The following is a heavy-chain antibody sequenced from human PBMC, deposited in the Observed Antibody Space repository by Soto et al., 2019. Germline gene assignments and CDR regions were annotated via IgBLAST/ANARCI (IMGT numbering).Heavy chain of an antibody. D-gene: IGHD1-26*01. CDR2: ISYDGTIK. Sequence: QVQLVESGGGVVQPGRSLRLSCAASGFTFTPYGMHWVRQVPGQGPEWVAVISYDGTIKHYADSVKGRFTISRDNSNNTLYLEMHSLRTEDTALDYCANDRAWEAGRYFSGMDVWGQGTTVTVSS. J-gene: IGHJ6*02. CDR1: GFTFTPYG. CDR3: ANDRAWEAGRYFSGMDV. V-gene: IGHV3-30*18.